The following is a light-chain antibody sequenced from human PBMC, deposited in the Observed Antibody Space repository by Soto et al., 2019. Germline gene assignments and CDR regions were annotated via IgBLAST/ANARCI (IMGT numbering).Light chain of an antibody. CDR1: GSNIGAGYG. V-gene: IGLV1-40*01. CDR3: QSYDSNLSEV. Sequence: QSVLTQPPSVPGAPGQTVTISCTGSGSNIGAGYGVQWYQQLPGTAPRLLIYGSDDRPSGVPDRFSASVSGNSASPAITGLQTEDEAVYYCQSYDSNLSEVFGPGTKVTVL. J-gene: IGLJ1*01. CDR2: GSD.